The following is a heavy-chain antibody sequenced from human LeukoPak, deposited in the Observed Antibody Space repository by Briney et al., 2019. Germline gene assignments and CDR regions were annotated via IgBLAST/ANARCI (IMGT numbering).Heavy chain of an antibody. Sequence: SETLSLTXTVSGGSISSYYWSWIRQPAGKGLEWIGRIYTSGSTNYNPSLKSRVTMSVDTSKNQFSLKLSSVTAADTAVYYCAREWAQYCSSTSCYGLGYYYYYMDVWGKGTTVTVSS. CDR1: GGSISSYY. J-gene: IGHJ6*03. V-gene: IGHV4-4*07. D-gene: IGHD2-2*01. CDR2: IYTSGST. CDR3: AREWAQYCSSTSCYGLGYYYYYMDV.